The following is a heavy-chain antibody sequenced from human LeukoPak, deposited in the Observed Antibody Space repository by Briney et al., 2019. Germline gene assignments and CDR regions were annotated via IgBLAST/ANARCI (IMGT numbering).Heavy chain of an antibody. D-gene: IGHD2-15*01. CDR2: IIPIFGTA. J-gene: IGHJ6*04. Sequence: SVKVSCKASGGTFSSYAISWVRQAPGQGLEWMGGIIPIFGTANYAQKFQGRVTITAGESTSTAYMELSSLRSEDTAVYYCASRTVAVAATYYYYYGMDVWGKGTTVTVSS. V-gene: IGHV1-69*13. CDR1: GGTFSSYA. CDR3: ASRTVAVAATYYYYYGMDV.